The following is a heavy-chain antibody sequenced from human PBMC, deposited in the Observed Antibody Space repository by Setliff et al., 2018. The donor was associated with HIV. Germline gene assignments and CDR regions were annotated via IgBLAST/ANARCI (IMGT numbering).Heavy chain of an antibody. CDR1: GFTFSSYG. J-gene: IGHJ4*02. CDR3: ASARIPTGGVSTSLDF. CDR2: IRYDGSNK. V-gene: IGHV3-30*02. Sequence: GGSLRLSCAASGFTFSSYGMHWVRQAPGKGLEWVAFIRYDGSNKYYADSVKGRFTISRDNSKNTLYLQMNSLRAEDTAVYHCASARIPTGGVSTSLDFWGLGTLVTVSS. D-gene: IGHD2-15*01.